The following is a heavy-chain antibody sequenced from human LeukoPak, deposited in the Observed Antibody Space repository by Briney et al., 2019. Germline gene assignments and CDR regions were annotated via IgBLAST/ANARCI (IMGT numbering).Heavy chain of an antibody. CDR2: ISSSGNTI. J-gene: IGHJ4*02. D-gene: IGHD2-15*01. V-gene: IGHV3-48*03. Sequence: GGSLRLSCAASGITISSYEMSWVRQAAGKGLEWISYISSSGNTIFYSDSVKGRFTISRDNAKNSLHLQMNSLTAEDTAVYYCAKDQLNRFCSGGSCSISHDSWGQGTLVTVSS. CDR3: AKDQLNRFCSGGSCSISHDS. CDR1: GITISSYE.